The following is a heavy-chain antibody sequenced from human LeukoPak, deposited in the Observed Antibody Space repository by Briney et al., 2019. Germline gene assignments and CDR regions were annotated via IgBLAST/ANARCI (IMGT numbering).Heavy chain of an antibody. CDR1: GYTFTSYY. D-gene: IGHD6-6*01. CDR3: ARSSSSFRYYYYGMDV. V-gene: IGHV1-46*01. J-gene: IGHJ6*02. Sequence: GASVKVSCKASGYTFTSYYMHWVRQAPGQGLEWMGIINPSGGSTSYAQKFQGRVTMTRDTSTSTVYMELSSLRSEDTAVYYCARSSSSFRYYYYGMDVWGQGTTVTVSS. CDR2: INPSGGST.